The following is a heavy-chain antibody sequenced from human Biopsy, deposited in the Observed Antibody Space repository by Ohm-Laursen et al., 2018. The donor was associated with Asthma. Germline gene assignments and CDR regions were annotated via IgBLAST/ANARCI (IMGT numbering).Heavy chain of an antibody. J-gene: IGHJ4*02. D-gene: IGHD4-17*01. CDR3: TRTVAATPYDY. V-gene: IGHV3-7*01. Sequence: GSLRLFCAASGFTFSTYWMSWVRQAPGKDLEWVANIKPDGTERYYVDSVKGRFTISRDNANNSLYLQMKFLGAEDTAVYYCTRTVAATPYDYWGQGTLVTVSS. CDR2: IKPDGTER. CDR1: GFTFSTYW.